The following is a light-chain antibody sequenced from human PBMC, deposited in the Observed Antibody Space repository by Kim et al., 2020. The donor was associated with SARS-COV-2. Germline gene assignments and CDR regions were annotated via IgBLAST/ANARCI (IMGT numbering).Light chain of an antibody. Sequence: SPGERATLSCRASQSVTSNYLAWYQQKPGQAPRLLIYGASSRATGIPDRFSGSGSGTDFTLTISRLEPEDFAVYYCQQYDCSPRTFGQGTKVDIK. J-gene: IGKJ1*01. CDR1: QSVTSNY. CDR2: GAS. CDR3: QQYDCSPRT. V-gene: IGKV3-20*01.